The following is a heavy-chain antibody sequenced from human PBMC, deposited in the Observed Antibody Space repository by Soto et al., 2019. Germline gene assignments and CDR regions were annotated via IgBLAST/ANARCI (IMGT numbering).Heavy chain of an antibody. J-gene: IGHJ4*02. D-gene: IGHD5-12*01. CDR2: IRSKAYGGTT. Sequence: GVLRLSCTASGFTFGDYAMSWVRQAPGKGLEWVGFIRSKAYGGTTEYAASVKGRFTISRDDSKSIAYLQMNSLKTEDTAVYYCTRGFQWLTFDYWGQGTLVTVSS. V-gene: IGHV3-49*04. CDR1: GFTFGDYA. CDR3: TRGFQWLTFDY.